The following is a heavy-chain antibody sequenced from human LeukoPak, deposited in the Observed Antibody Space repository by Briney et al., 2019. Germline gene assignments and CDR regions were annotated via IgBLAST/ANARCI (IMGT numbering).Heavy chain of an antibody. Sequence: GGSLRLSCAASGFTFSSYAMHWVRQAPGKGLEWVAVILYDGDSKYFADFVKGRFTISRDNSKKTVSLQLNSLRVEDTGVYYCAKDLDSYGNYPDSWGQGILVTVSS. V-gene: IGHV3-30*18. CDR1: GFTFSSYA. D-gene: IGHD3-16*01. CDR3: AKDLDSYGNYPDS. J-gene: IGHJ4*02. CDR2: ILYDGDSK.